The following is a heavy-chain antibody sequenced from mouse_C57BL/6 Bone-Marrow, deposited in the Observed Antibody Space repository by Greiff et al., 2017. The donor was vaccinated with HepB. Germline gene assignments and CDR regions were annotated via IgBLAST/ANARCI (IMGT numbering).Heavy chain of an antibody. CDR1: GFTFSDYG. CDR3: ARGLGYYFDY. V-gene: IGHV5-17*01. Sequence: EVHLVESGGGLVKPGGSLKLSCAASGFTFSDYGMHWVRQAPEKGLEWVAYISSGSSTIYYADTVKGRFTISRDNAKNTLFLQMTSLRSEDTAMYYCARGLGYYFDYWGQGTTLTVSS. J-gene: IGHJ2*01. CDR2: ISSGSSTI.